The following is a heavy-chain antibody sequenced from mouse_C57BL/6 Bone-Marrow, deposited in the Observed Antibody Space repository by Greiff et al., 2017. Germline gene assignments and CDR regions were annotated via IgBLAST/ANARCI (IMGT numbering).Heavy chain of an antibody. CDR2: INPNNGGT. Sequence: VQLKESGPELVKPGASVKISCKASGYTFTDYYMNWVKQSPGKSLEWIGDINPNNGGTSYNQKFKGKATLTVDKSSSTAYMELRSLTSEDSAVYYCAKAVWDFAYWGQGTLVTVSA. CDR3: AKAVWDFAY. D-gene: IGHD4-1*01. CDR1: GYTFTDYY. V-gene: IGHV1-26*01. J-gene: IGHJ3*01.